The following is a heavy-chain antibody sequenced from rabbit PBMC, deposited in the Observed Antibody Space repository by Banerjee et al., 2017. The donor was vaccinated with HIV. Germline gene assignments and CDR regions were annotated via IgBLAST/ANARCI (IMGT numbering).Heavy chain of an antibody. CDR2: ISSGGST. J-gene: IGHJ4*01. CDR3: ARDLAGVIGWNFNL. CDR1: GSDFSSYY. D-gene: IGHD4-1*01. Sequence: QLKESGGGLVQPGGSLKLSCKASGSDFSSYYMTWVRQAPGKGLEYIGYISSGGSTYYAGWVNDRFTISRDTNENTLYLQLNSLTAADTATYFCARDLAGVIGWNFNLWGQGTLVT. V-gene: IGHV1S7*01.